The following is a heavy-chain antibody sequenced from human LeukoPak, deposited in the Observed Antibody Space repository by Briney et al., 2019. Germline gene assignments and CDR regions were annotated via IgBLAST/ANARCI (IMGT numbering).Heavy chain of an antibody. D-gene: IGHD1-26*01. V-gene: IGHV3-30*02. Sequence: PGGSLRLSCAASGFTFSSYGMHWVRQAPGKGLEWVAFIRYDGSNKYYADSVKGRFTISRDNSKNTLYLQMNSLRAEDTAVYYCAKDSGSSWADYFGYWGQGTLVTVSS. J-gene: IGHJ4*02. CDR2: IRYDGSNK. CDR3: AKDSGSSWADYFGY. CDR1: GFTFSSYG.